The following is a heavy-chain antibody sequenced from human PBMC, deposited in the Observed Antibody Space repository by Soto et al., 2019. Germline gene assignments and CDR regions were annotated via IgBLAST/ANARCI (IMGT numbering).Heavy chain of an antibody. J-gene: IGHJ4*02. CDR1: GFIFNNYG. Sequence: GGSLRLSCEASGFIFNNYGMSWVRQAPGKGLEWVSSISYSGESTYYADSMRGRFTISRDNSKNTLYLQVNSLRPEDTAMYYCVKDLYRSSTMPCLDHWGQGALVTVSS. D-gene: IGHD1-1*01. CDR3: VKDLYRSSTMPCLDH. V-gene: IGHV3-23*01. CDR2: ISYSGEST.